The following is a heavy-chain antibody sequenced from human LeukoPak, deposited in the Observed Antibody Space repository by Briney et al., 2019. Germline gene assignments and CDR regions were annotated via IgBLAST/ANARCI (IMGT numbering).Heavy chain of an antibody. V-gene: IGHV3-7*01. D-gene: IGHD1-14*01. J-gene: IGHJ6*02. CDR2: IKQDGSEK. Sequence: GGSLRLSCAASGFTFSSYWMSWVRQAPGKGLEWVANIKQDGSEKYYVDSVKGRFTISRDNAKNSLYLQMNSLRAEDTAVYYCARGGITVGYYYYGMDVWGQGTTVTVSS. CDR3: ARGGITVGYYYYGMDV. CDR1: GFTFSSYW.